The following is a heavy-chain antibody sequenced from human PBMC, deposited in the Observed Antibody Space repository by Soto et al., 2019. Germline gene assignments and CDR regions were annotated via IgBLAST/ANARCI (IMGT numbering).Heavy chain of an antibody. CDR2: IWYDGSNK. J-gene: IGHJ4*02. V-gene: IGHV3-30*02. Sequence: GGSLRLSCAASGFIFSNYGIHWVRQAPGKGLEWVALIWYDGSNKYYADSVKGRFIVSRDDTNNTVYLQLNRLTAEDTAIYCCARKGVVAGSKVFWGRGTRVTVSS. CDR3: ARKGVVAGSKVF. D-gene: IGHD6-19*01. CDR1: GFIFSNYG.